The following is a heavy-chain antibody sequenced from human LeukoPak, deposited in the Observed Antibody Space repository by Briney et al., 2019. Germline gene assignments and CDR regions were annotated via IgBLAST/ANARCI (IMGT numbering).Heavy chain of an antibody. CDR3: ARGTTVLRYFDWLGRKQSRAKKYYFDY. J-gene: IGHJ4*02. CDR2: MNPNSGNT. V-gene: IGHV1-8*01. D-gene: IGHD3-9*01. CDR1: GYTFTSDD. Sequence: ASVKVSCKASGYTFTSDDINWVRQATGQGLEWMGWMNPNSGNTGYAQKFQGRVTMTRNTSISTAYMELSSLRSEDTAVYYCARGTTVLRYFDWLGRKQSRAKKYYFDYWGQGTLVTVSS.